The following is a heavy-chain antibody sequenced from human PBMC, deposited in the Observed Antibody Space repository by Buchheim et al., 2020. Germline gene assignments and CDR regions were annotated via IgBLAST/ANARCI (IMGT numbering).Heavy chain of an antibody. J-gene: IGHJ4*02. V-gene: IGHV3-74*01. Sequence: EVRLVESGGGLVQPGGSLRLSCAASGFTFSSYWMHWVRQPPGTGLEWVSRVNTDGSWTIYADSVKGRFTISRDNAKNTLSLQINSLRTDDTAVYYCVRSPPGASTGYHFDSWGQGTL. CDR3: VRSPPGASTGYHFDS. CDR2: VNTDGSWT. D-gene: IGHD3-9*01. CDR1: GFTFSSYW.